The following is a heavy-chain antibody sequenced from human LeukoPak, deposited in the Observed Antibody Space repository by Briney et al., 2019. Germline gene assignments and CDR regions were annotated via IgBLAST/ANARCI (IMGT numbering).Heavy chain of an antibody. Sequence: GASVKVSCKASGGTFSSYAISWVRQAPGQGLEWMGRIIPIFGTANYAQKFQGRVTITTDESTSTAYMELSSLRSEDTAVYYCAETYYYDSSGYYPDYWGQGTLVTVSS. V-gene: IGHV1-69*05. CDR3: AETYYYDSSGYYPDY. J-gene: IGHJ4*02. CDR1: GGTFSSYA. CDR2: IIPIFGTA. D-gene: IGHD3-22*01.